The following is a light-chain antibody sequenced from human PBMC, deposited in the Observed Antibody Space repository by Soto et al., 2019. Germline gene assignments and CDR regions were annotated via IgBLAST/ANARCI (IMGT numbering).Light chain of an antibody. CDR2: RNN. V-gene: IGLV1-47*01. CDR1: SSDIGSNY. Sequence: QPVLTQPPSASGTPGQRVTISCSGSSSDIGSNYVYWYQQIPGTAPKLLIYRNNQRPSGVPDRFSGSKSGTSASLAISGLRSEDEADYFCAAWDDSLNGQGVFGGGTKVTVL. CDR3: AAWDDSLNGQGV. J-gene: IGLJ2*01.